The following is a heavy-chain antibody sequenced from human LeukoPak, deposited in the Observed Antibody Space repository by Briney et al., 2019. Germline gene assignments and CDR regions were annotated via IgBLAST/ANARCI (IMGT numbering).Heavy chain of an antibody. CDR3: ARGPYGSSGTYYFDY. Sequence: PGGSLRLSCAASGFTFSSYGIHWVRQAPVKGLEWVAFIRYDGSDKYFADIVKGRFTISRDNSKNTVYLQMNSLRAEDTAVYYCARGPYGSSGTYYFDYWGQGTLVTVSS. D-gene: IGHD3-22*01. J-gene: IGHJ4*02. V-gene: IGHV3-30*02. CDR1: GFTFSSYG. CDR2: IRYDGSDK.